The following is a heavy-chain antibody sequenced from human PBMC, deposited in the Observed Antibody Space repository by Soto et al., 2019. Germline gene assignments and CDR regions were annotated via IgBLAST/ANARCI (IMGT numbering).Heavy chain of an antibody. V-gene: IGHV1-69*13. Sequence: SVKVSCKASGGTFSSYAISWVRQAPGQGLEWMGGIIHIFGTENYAQKFQGRVTITADESTSTAYMELSSLRSEDTAVYYCAVGAGYSISLGYGMDVWGQGTTVTVSS. CDR1: GGTFSSYA. CDR2: IIHIFGTE. D-gene: IGHD6-6*01. CDR3: AVGAGYSISLGYGMDV. J-gene: IGHJ6*02.